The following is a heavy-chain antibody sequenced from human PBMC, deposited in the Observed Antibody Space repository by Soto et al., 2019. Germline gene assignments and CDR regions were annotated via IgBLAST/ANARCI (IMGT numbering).Heavy chain of an antibody. CDR3: AKGVGYQLRLFDY. V-gene: IGHV3-23*01. Sequence: GGSLRLSCAASGFTFSSYAMSWVRQAPGKGLEWVSAISGSGGSTYYADSVKDRFTISRDNSKNTLYLQMNSLRAEDTAVYYCAKGVGYQLRLFDYWGQGTLVTVSS. CDR1: GFTFSSYA. CDR2: ISGSGGST. J-gene: IGHJ4*02. D-gene: IGHD2-2*01.